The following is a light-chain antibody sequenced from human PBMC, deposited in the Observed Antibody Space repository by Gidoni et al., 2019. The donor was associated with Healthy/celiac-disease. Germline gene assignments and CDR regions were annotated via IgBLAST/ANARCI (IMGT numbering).Light chain of an antibody. CDR3: QQRSNWPLLT. V-gene: IGKV3-11*01. Sequence: EIVLTQFPATLSFSPRERATLSCRASQSVSSYLAWYQQKPGQAPSLLIYDASNRATGIPARFSGSGSGTDFSLTISSLEPEDFAVYYCQQRSNWPLLTFGGGTNVEIK. J-gene: IGKJ4*01. CDR2: DAS. CDR1: QSVSSY.